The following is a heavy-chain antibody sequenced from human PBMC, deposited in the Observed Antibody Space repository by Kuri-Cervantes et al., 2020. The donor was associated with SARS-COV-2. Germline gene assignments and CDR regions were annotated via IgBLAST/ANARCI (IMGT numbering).Heavy chain of an antibody. CDR1: GGSFSGYY. J-gene: IGHJ6*02. D-gene: IGHD3-16*02. Sequence: GSLRLSCAVYGGSFSGYYWSWIRQPPGKGLEWLGEINHSGSTNYNPSLKSRVTISVDTSKNQFSLKLSSVAAADTAVYYCARGPGLYSRKAYGMDVWGQGTTVTVSS. CDR2: INHSGST. CDR3: ARGPGLYSRKAYGMDV. V-gene: IGHV4-34*01.